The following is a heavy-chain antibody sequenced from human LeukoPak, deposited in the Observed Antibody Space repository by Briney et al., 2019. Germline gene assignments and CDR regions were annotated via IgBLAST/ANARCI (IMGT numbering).Heavy chain of an antibody. J-gene: IGHJ4*02. D-gene: IGHD3-10*01. Sequence: GRSLRLSCAASGFTFSSYAMHWVRQAPGKGLEWVAVISYDGSNKYYTDSVKGRFTISRDNSKNTLYLQMNSLRSDDTAVYYCAREEGTSFHFDFWGQGTLVTVSS. CDR3: AREEGTSFHFDF. V-gene: IGHV3-30-3*01. CDR1: GFTFSSYA. CDR2: ISYDGSNK.